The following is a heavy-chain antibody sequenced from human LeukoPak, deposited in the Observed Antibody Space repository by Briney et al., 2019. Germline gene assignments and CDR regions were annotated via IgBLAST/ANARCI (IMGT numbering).Heavy chain of an antibody. J-gene: IGHJ4*02. V-gene: IGHV1-18*01. CDR2: ISAYNGNT. CDR3: ARVGTLWFGELDFDY. Sequence: ASVKVSCKASGYTFTSYDISWVRQAPGQGLEWMGWISAYNGNTNYAQKLKGRVTMTTDTSTSTAYMELRSLRSDDTAVYYCARVGTLWFGELDFDYWGQGTLVTVSS. D-gene: IGHD3-10*01. CDR1: GYTFTSYD.